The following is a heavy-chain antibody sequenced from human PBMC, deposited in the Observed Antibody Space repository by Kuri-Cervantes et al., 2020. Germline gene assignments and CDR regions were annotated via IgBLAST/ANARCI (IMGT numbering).Heavy chain of an antibody. CDR1: GFTFSSYA. CDR2: ISGSGDTT. J-gene: IGHJ4*02. Sequence: GEALKISCAASGFTFSSYAMHWVRQAPGKGLEWVSAISGSGDTTYYADSVKGRFTISRDNSENTLFLQMNIMTDDDTALYYCAQDRHDTSGYYYIFRGQGTLVTVSS. D-gene: IGHD3-22*01. CDR3: AQDRHDTSGYYYIF. V-gene: IGHV3-23*01.